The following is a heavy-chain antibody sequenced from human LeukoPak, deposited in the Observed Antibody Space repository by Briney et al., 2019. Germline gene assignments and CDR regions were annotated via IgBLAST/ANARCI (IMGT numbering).Heavy chain of an antibody. CDR2: ISGSGSST. CDR1: GFTFTNYV. J-gene: IGHJ5*02. V-gene: IGHV3-23*01. CDR3: AKGSSGYYYDNWFDP. Sequence: GGSLRLSCAASGFTFTNYVMTWVRQAPGKGLEWVSVISGSGSSTNYADSVKGRFTVSRDNSRNTLFLQMNSLRAEDTAVYYCAKGSSGYYYDNWFDPWGQGTLVTVSS. D-gene: IGHD3-22*01.